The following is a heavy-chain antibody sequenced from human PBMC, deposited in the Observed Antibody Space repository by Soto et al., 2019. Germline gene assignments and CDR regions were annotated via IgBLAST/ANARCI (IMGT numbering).Heavy chain of an antibody. CDR2: IIRIFGKA. CDR1: GYTFTSYG. Sequence: GASAKVSCKASGYTFTSYGISWVRQAPGQGLEWMAGIIRIFGKANYAQKFQGRVTITVDKSTSTAYMELSSLRSEDTAVYYCARTYSSSWYWFDPWGQGTLVPSPQ. CDR3: ARTYSSSWYWFDP. D-gene: IGHD6-13*01. J-gene: IGHJ5*02. V-gene: IGHV1-69*06.